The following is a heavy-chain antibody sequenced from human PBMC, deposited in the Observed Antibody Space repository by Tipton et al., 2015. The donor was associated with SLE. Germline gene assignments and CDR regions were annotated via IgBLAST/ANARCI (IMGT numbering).Heavy chain of an antibody. V-gene: IGHV4-34*10. Sequence: TLSPTCAVYGGSFSDYYWSWIRQTPGEGLEWIGEINHTGGTNSNPSLKSRVTMSVDTFKNQFSLNLSSVTAADTTVYYCAREWGNRGGFDYWGQGTLVTVSS. CDR1: GGSFSDYY. J-gene: IGHJ4*02. CDR3: AREWGNRGGFDY. CDR2: INHTGGT. D-gene: IGHD3-16*01.